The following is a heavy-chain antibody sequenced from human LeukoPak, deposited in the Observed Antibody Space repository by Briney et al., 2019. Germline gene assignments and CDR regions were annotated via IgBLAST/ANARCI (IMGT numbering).Heavy chain of an antibody. Sequence: PSETLSLTCTVSGASISSYYWSWIRQPPGKGLEWIGLIFYSGTTNYNPSLKGRVTMSVDTSKNHFSLKLNSVTAADTAVYYCARWATMVRGVSWFDPWGQGTPVTVSS. D-gene: IGHD3-10*01. V-gene: IGHV4-59*13. CDR3: ARWATMVRGVSWFDP. CDR2: IFYSGTT. J-gene: IGHJ5*02. CDR1: GASISSYY.